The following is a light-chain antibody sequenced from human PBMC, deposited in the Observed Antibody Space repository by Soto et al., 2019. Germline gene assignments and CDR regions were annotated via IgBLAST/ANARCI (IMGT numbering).Light chain of an antibody. J-gene: IGLJ2*01. V-gene: IGLV2-14*03. Sequence: QSALTQPASVSGSPRQSITISCTGTSSDVGGYDYVSWYQQHPGKAPKVMIYDVSNRPSGVSNRFSGSKSGNTASLTISGLQAEDEADYYCSSYTTSSTVVFGGGTQLTVL. CDR3: SSYTTSSTVV. CDR1: SSDVGGYDY. CDR2: DVS.